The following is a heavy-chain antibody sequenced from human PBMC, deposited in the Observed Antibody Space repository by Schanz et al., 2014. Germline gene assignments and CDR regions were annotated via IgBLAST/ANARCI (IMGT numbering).Heavy chain of an antibody. D-gene: IGHD3-10*01. Sequence: EVRLVESGGRLVQPGGSLRLSCEASGFDFNTYSMNWVRQVPGKGLEWLSYIATSSSTRHYADSVKGRVTISRDNAKYTVSLQMRRLRVEDTAVYYCASGVHISSLQKGLQFWGRGTLVIVSS. CDR1: GFDFNTYS. CDR2: IATSSSTR. V-gene: IGHV3-48*01. J-gene: IGHJ1*01. CDR3: ASGVHISSLQKGLQF.